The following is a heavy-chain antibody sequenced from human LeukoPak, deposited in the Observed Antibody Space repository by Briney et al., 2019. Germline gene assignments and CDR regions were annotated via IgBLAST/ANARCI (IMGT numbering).Heavy chain of an antibody. CDR2: ISSSSSYI. CDR1: GFTFSSYS. CDR3: AREGGGIVVVPAAIGNWFDP. D-gene: IGHD2-2*02. V-gene: IGHV3-21*01. J-gene: IGHJ5*02. Sequence: PGGSLRLSCAASGFTFSSYSMNWVRQAPGKGLEWVSSISSSSSYIYYADSVKGRFTISRDNAKNSLYLQMNSLRAEDTAVYYCAREGGGIVVVPAAIGNWFDPWGQGTLVTVSS.